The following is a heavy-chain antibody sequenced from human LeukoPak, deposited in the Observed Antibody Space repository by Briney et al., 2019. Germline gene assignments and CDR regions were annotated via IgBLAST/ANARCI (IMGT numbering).Heavy chain of an antibody. CDR3: AGDLPMYYYDSSGYYPEYFQH. CDR2: ISSSSSYI. V-gene: IGHV3-21*01. D-gene: IGHD3-22*01. Sequence: PGGSLRLSCAASGFTFSSYSMNWVRQAPGKGLEWVSSISSSSSYIYYADSVKGRFTISRDNAKNSLYLQMNSLRAEDTAVYYCAGDLPMYYYDSSGYYPEYFQHWGQGTLVTVSS. CDR1: GFTFSSYS. J-gene: IGHJ1*01.